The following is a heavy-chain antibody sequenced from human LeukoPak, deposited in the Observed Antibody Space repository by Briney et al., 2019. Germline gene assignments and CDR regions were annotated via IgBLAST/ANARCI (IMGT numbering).Heavy chain of an antibody. CDR1: GFTFSSYA. V-gene: IGHV3-30*14. Sequence: GGSLRLSCAASGFTFSSYAMHWVRQAPGKGLEWVAVISYDGSNKYYADSVKGRFTISRDTSKNTLYLQINSLRVEDTAVYYCIVFGDSNHWGQGTLVTVSS. CDR3: IVFGDSNH. D-gene: IGHD4-17*01. CDR2: ISYDGSNK. J-gene: IGHJ5*02.